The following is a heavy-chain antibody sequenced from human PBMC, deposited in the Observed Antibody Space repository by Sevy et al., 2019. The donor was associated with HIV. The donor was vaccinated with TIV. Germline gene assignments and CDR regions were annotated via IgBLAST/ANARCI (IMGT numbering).Heavy chain of an antibody. CDR1: GFTFSSYS. V-gene: IGHV3-21*01. Sequence: GGSLRLSCAASGFTFSSYSMNWVRQAPGKGLEWVSSISSSSSYIYYADSVKGRFTISRDNAKNSLYLQMNSLRAEDTAVYYCARDRGDSYGPSYYFDYWGQGTLVTVSS. D-gene: IGHD5-18*01. CDR2: ISSSSSYI. CDR3: ARDRGDSYGPSYYFDY. J-gene: IGHJ4*02.